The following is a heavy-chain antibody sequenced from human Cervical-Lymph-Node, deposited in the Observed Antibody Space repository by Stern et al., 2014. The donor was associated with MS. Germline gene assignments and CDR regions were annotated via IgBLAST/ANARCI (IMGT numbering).Heavy chain of an antibody. CDR2: IYSTGRA. CDR1: GGSISSGSHY. J-gene: IGHJ5*01. D-gene: IGHD5/OR15-5a*01. V-gene: IGHV4-61*02. Sequence: QLQLQESGPGLVKPSQTLSLTCTVSGGSISSGSHYWSWIRQPAGKGLEWVGRIYSTGRADYNTSFKGRVTMSVDTSKDQFSLELRSVTAADTAMYYCAREWIYEVSWFDSWGQGSLVIVSS. CDR3: AREWIYEVSWFDS.